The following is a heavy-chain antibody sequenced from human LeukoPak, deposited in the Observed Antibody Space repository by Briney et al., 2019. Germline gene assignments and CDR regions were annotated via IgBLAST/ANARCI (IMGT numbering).Heavy chain of an antibody. CDR1: GFSFSSHG. J-gene: IGHJ4*02. D-gene: IGHD3-9*01. CDR2: IIGGAGGT. Sequence: QPGGSLRLSCVASGFSFSSHGMSWVRQAPGKGLEWVSGIIGGAGGTYYADSVKGRFTISRDNSKNTLYLQMNSLRAEDTAVYYCAKDRSWNDILTGYYMYDLDYWGQGTLVTVSS. CDR3: AKDRSWNDILTGYYMYDLDY. V-gene: IGHV3-23*01.